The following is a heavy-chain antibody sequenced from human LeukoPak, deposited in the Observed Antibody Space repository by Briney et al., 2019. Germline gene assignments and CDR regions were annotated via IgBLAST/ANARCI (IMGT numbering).Heavy chain of an antibody. V-gene: IGHV4-34*01. J-gene: IGHJ4*01. D-gene: IGHD6-25*01. Sequence: SKTLSLTCAVYGGSFSGYYWSWIRQPPGKGLEWIGEINHSGSTYYNSSLKSRVTISIDTSKNQVSLKMSSVTAAATAVYYCAKSGGYGLIDYWGQGTLVTVSS. CDR2: INHSGST. CDR3: AKSGGYGLIDY. CDR1: GGSFSGYY.